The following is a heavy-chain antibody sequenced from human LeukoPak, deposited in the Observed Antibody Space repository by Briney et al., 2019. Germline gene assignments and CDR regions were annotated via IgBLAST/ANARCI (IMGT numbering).Heavy chain of an antibody. V-gene: IGHV1-2*02. CDR3: ARRYCRGGSCYPDY. Sequence: GASVKVSCKASGYTFTGYYIHWVRQAPGQGLEWMGWINPSGGGTKYAQKFQGRVTMTRDTSINTAYMELSRLTSDDTAVYFCARRYCRGGSCYPDYWGQGTLVTVSS. D-gene: IGHD2-15*01. J-gene: IGHJ4*02. CDR2: INPSGGGT. CDR1: GYTFTGYY.